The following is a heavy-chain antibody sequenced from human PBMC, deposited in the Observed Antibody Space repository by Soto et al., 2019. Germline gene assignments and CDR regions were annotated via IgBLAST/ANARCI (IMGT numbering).Heavy chain of an antibody. CDR3: AREDDGGDRDYYGLDV. V-gene: IGHV4-30-4*08. CDR2: IHYSGSI. J-gene: IGHJ6*02. D-gene: IGHD2-21*02. Sequence: QVQLQQSGPGLVKPSQTLSLTCTVSGGSISYEYYHWTWIRQSPGKGLEWIGYIHYSGSIIYNPSFKSRVTISVDTSKNQSSLQRSSVTAADTAVYFCAREDDGGDRDYYGLDVWGQGTTVTVSS. CDR1: GGSISYEYYH.